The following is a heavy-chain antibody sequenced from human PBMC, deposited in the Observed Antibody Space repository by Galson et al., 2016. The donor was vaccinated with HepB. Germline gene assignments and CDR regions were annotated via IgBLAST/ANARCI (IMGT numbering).Heavy chain of an antibody. CDR2: INSDGSRT. D-gene: IGHD1-26*01. J-gene: IGHJ4*02. V-gene: IGHV3-74*01. Sequence: SLRLSCAASGFTFSSYWMHWVRQAPGKGLVWVSRINSDGSRTNYADSVKGRFTISRDNTKNTLYLHMDSLTRDDTAVYYCAKWDSGNRRYFLDSWGQGTLVTVSS. CDR3: AKWDSGNRRYFLDS. CDR1: GFTFSSYW.